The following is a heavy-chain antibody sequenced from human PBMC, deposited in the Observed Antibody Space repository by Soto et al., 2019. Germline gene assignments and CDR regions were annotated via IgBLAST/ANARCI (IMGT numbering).Heavy chain of an antibody. J-gene: IGHJ2*01. Sequence: QVQLVQSGAEVKKPGASVKVSCKASGYTFTTYTMHWVRQAPGQRLEWMGWINAGNGNTKYSQKFQGRVTITRDTSASTAYMELSSLRSEDTAVYYCARRAAADPYWYFDLWGRGTLVTVSS. V-gene: IGHV1-3*01. CDR3: ARRAAADPYWYFDL. D-gene: IGHD6-13*01. CDR1: GYTFTTYT. CDR2: INAGNGNT.